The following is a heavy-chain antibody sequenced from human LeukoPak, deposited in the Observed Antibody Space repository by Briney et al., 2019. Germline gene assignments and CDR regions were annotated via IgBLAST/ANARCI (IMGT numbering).Heavy chain of an antibody. D-gene: IGHD3-22*01. CDR1: GFNFNNAW. Sequence: GGSLRLSCAASGFNFNNAWMNWVRQAPGKGLEWVSSISGSGGSTYYADSVKGRFTISRDNSKNTLYLQMNSLRAEDTAVYYCAKGTYYYDSSGYSVDYWGQGTLATVSS. CDR3: AKGTYYYDSSGYSVDY. V-gene: IGHV3-23*01. J-gene: IGHJ4*02. CDR2: ISGSGGST.